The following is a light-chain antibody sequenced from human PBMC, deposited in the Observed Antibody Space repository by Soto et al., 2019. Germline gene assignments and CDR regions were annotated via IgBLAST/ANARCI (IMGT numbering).Light chain of an antibody. V-gene: IGKV3-11*01. CDR3: QQRSNWPLT. Sequence: EIVLTQSPATLSLSPGERATLSCRASQTVSTYLAWYQQKPGQAPRLLIYDASKRATGIPARFSGSGSWTDFPLTISSLAPEDFAVYYCQQRSNWPLTFGGGTRVEIK. CDR2: DAS. J-gene: IGKJ4*01. CDR1: QTVSTY.